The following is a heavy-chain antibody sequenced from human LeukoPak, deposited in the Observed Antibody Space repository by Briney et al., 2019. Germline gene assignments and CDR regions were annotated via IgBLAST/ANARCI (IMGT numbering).Heavy chain of an antibody. CDR3: ARLKFYDSTGYFPGYYMDV. V-gene: IGHV4-4*07. D-gene: IGHD3-22*01. Sequence: SETLSLTCSVSGGAIISYYWSWIRQPAGKGPEWIGRIYPTGNTDYNPSLKTRVTMSTDLSKKQFSLRLRSVTAADTAVYYCARLKFYDSTGYFPGYYMDVWGKGTAVTVFS. CDR2: IYPTGNT. J-gene: IGHJ6*03. CDR1: GGAIISYY.